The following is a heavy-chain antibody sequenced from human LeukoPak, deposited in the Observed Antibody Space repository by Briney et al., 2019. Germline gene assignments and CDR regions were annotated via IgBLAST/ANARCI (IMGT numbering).Heavy chain of an antibody. CDR3: ARAGGTRGIEGIPQRGDAFDI. CDR2: IKQDGSEI. V-gene: IGHV3-7*03. CDR1: GFTFSSYA. D-gene: IGHD1-26*01. Sequence: GGSLRLSCAASGFTFSSYAMSWVRQAPGKGPVWVAHIKQDGSEIFYVDCVRGRFTISRDNARTSLYLQMNSLRAEDTAVYYCARAGGTRGIEGIPQRGDAFDIWGQGTMVTVS. J-gene: IGHJ3*02.